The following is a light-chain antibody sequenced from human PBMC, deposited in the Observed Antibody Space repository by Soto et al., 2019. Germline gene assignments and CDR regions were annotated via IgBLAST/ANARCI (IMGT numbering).Light chain of an antibody. V-gene: IGKV3-20*01. CDR3: QQYGRSPLT. CDR1: QSVSSSY. Sequence: EIVLTQSPGTLSLSPGERATLSCRASQSVSSSYLAWYQQKPGQAPRLLIYGASSRATGIPDRFSGRGSGTGYALTISRLEPEDFAVYYCQQYGRSPLTFGQGTKVEI. J-gene: IGKJ1*01. CDR2: GAS.